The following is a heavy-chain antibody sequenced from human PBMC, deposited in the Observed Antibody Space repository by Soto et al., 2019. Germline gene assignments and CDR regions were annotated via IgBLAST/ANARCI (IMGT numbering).Heavy chain of an antibody. D-gene: IGHD2-8*01. CDR2: TYYSSKWYN. V-gene: IGHV6-1*01. CDR3: ARATHGAHWFDP. J-gene: IGHJ5*02. CDR1: GDSVSSNSAT. Sequence: QVQLQQSGPGLVQPSQTLSLTCAISGDSVSSNSATWNWIRQSPSRGLEWLGRTYYSSKWYNEYAVSVKSRIAINPDPSKNQFSLHLNSVTPEDTAVYSCARATHGAHWFDPWGQGTLVTVSS.